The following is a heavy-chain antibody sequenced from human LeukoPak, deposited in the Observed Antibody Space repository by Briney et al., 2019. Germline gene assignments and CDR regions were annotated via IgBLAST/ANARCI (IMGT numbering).Heavy chain of an antibody. J-gene: IGHJ3*02. Sequence: GGSLRLSCAASGFTFSSYAMSWVRQAPGKGLEWVSAISGSGGSTYYADSVKGRFTISRDNSKNTLYLQMNSLRAEDTAVYYCTTVLWFGELSHAFDIWGQGTMVTVSS. CDR3: TTVLWFGELSHAFDI. D-gene: IGHD3-10*01. V-gene: IGHV3-23*01. CDR2: ISGSGGST. CDR1: GFTFSSYA.